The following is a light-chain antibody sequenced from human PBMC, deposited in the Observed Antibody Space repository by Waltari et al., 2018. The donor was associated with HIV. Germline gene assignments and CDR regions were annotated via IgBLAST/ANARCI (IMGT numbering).Light chain of an antibody. Sequence: QSVLAQPPSVSGTPGQRVTISCSGTTSNIGTNVVNWYQQVPGTAPKRLISSNNQRPSGVPDRFSGFKSGTSASLAINGLQSEDEADYYCATWDDTPTGHVLFGGGTKVTVL. CDR3: ATWDDTPTGHVL. CDR2: SNN. V-gene: IGLV1-44*01. J-gene: IGLJ2*01. CDR1: TSNIGTNV.